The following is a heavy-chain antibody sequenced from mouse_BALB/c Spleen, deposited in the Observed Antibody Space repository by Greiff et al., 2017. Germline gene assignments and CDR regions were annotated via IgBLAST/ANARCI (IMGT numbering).Heavy chain of an antibody. D-gene: IGHD1-2*01. CDR3: ARSLRPPYYAMDY. Sequence: VQLQQPGAELVKPGASVKLSCKASGYTFTSYWMHWVKQRPGQGLEWIGDINPSNGRTNYNEKFKSKATLTVDKSSSTAYMQLSSLTSEDSAVYYCARSLRPPYYAMDYWGQGTSVTVSS. CDR2: INPSNGRT. V-gene: IGHV1S81*02. CDR1: GYTFTSYW. J-gene: IGHJ4*01.